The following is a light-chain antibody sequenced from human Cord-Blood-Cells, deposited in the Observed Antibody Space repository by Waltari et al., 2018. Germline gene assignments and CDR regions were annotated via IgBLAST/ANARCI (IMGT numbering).Light chain of an antibody. Sequence: TLSASVGDRVTITCRASQSISSWLAWYQQKPGKAPKLLIYDASSLESGVPSRFSGSGSGTEFTLTISSLQPDDFATYYCQQYNSYSGTFGQGTKLEIK. CDR1: QSISSW. J-gene: IGKJ2*01. V-gene: IGKV1-5*01. CDR2: DAS. CDR3: QQYNSYSGT.